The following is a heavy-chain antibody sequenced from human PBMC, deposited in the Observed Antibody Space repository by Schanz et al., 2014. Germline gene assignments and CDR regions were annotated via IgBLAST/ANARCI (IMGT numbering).Heavy chain of an antibody. CDR3: AKARRKSNCSGGRCFHYSYYGMDV. V-gene: IGHV3-23*04. D-gene: IGHD2-15*01. J-gene: IGHJ6*02. CDR1: GLTFSSYA. CDR2: ISASGGST. Sequence: EVQLVESGGGLVKPGGSLRLSCAASGLTFSSYAMSWVRQAPGKGLEWVSTISASGGSTYYADSVKGRFTISRDNSKNILYLQMNSLRAEDTAVYYCAKARRKSNCSGGRCFHYSYYGMDVWGQGTTVTVSS.